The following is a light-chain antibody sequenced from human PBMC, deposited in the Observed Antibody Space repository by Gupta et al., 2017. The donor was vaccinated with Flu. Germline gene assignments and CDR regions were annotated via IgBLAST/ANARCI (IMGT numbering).Light chain of an antibody. Sequence: GTLGQPATSSCGSRKSLVDSNGNIYLNWFQQRPGQPLSRLINQVSNRVSGVPDRFSGSGSGTDFTLRMRRVEAEDVGIYYFMQATPWPFTFGQGTRLGIK. CDR1: KSLVDSNGNIY. CDR3: MQATPWPFT. J-gene: IGKJ5*01. CDR2: QVS. V-gene: IGKV2-30*01.